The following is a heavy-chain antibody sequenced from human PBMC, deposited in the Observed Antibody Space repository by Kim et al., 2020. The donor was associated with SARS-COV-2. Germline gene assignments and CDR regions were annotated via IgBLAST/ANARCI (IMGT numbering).Heavy chain of an antibody. D-gene: IGHD6-13*01. CDR2: IKQDGSEK. Sequence: GGSLRLSCAASGFTFSSYWMSWVRQAPGKGLEWVANIKQDGSEKYYVDSVKGRFTISRDNAKNSLYLQMNSLRAEDTAIYYCASLAGEQQPGQMVDYWGHGTLVTVSS. CDR3: ASLAGEQQPGQMVDY. CDR1: GFTFSSYW. J-gene: IGHJ4*01. V-gene: IGHV3-7*03.